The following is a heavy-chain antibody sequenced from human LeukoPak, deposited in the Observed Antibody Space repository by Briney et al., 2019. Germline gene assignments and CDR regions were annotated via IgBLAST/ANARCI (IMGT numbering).Heavy chain of an antibody. D-gene: IGHD7-27*01. V-gene: IGHV4-34*01. Sequence: SETLSLXCAVYGGSFSGYYWSWIRRPPGKGLESIGEINHSGSTNYNPSLKSRVTISVDTSKNQFSLKLSSVTAADTAVYYCARVRNWGRVRRNWFDPWGQGTLVTVSS. CDR1: GGSFSGYY. CDR2: INHSGST. CDR3: ARVRNWGRVRRNWFDP. J-gene: IGHJ5*02.